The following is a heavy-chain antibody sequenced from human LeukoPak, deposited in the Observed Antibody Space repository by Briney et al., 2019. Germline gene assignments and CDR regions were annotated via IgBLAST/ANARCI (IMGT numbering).Heavy chain of an antibody. CDR1: GFTFSNAW. Sequence: GGSLRLSCAASGFTFSNAWMSWVRQAPGKGLEWVGRIKSKTDVKTTDYAAPVKGRFTISRDDSKSTLYLQMNSLKVEDTAVYYCTTGLLGKWGQGTLVTVSS. CDR2: IKSKTDVKTT. CDR3: TTGLLGK. J-gene: IGHJ4*02. V-gene: IGHV3-15*01.